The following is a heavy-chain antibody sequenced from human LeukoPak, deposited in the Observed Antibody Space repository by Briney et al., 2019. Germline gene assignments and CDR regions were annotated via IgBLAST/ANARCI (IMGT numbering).Heavy chain of an antibody. CDR3: ATVARAYCGGDCRDWFDP. CDR1: GYTLTELS. D-gene: IGHD2-21*02. V-gene: IGHV1-24*01. Sequence: ASVKVSCKVSGYTLTELSMHWVRQAPGKGLEWMGGFDPEDGETIYAQKFQGRVTMTEDTSTDTAYMELSSLRSEDTAVYYCATVARAYCGGDCRDWFDPWGQGTLVTVSS. J-gene: IGHJ5*02. CDR2: FDPEDGET.